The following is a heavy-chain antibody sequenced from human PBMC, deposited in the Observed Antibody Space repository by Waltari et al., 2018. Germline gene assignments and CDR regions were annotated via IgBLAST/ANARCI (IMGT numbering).Heavy chain of an antibody. D-gene: IGHD2-15*01. J-gene: IGHJ4*02. V-gene: IGHV4-4*02. CDR2: VHRSGRT. CDR1: GDSMTGNYW. CDR3: ARDRGRGLYLDS. Sequence: QVQLQESGPGLVKPSGTLSLTCGVSGDSMTGNYWWSWVRQPPGKGLEWIGQVHRSGRTNYNPPLESRVTVSIDTSNTQISLELTSATAADTALYFCARDRGRGLYLDSWGRRILVTVSP.